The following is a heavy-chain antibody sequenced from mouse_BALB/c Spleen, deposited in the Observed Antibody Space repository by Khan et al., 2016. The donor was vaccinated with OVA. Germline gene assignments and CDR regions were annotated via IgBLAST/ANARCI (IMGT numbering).Heavy chain of an antibody. J-gene: IGHJ2*01. CDR3: TRGEYDGDY. D-gene: IGHD2-14*01. Sequence: LQQPGSELVRPGASVKLSCKASGYTFTSYWMHWVKQRSGQGLEWIGNIYPGSGSTNYDEKFKSKATLTVDTSSSTAYMQIRSLTSEAAAVYYCTRGEYDGDYWGQGTTLTVSS. CDR1: GYTFTSYW. CDR2: IYPGSGST. V-gene: IGHV1S22*01.